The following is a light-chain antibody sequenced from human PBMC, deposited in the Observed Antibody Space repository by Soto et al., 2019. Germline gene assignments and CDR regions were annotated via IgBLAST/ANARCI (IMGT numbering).Light chain of an antibody. CDR1: SSDVGGYKY. Sequence: QSALTQPASVSGSPGQSITVSCTGTSSDVGGYKYVSWYQQHPGKAPKLMIYEVSNRPSGVSHRFSGSKSGNTASLTISGLQAEDEADYYCSSYTSDFRRVFGTGTKLIVL. CDR2: EVS. CDR3: SSYTSDFRRV. V-gene: IGLV2-14*01. J-gene: IGLJ1*01.